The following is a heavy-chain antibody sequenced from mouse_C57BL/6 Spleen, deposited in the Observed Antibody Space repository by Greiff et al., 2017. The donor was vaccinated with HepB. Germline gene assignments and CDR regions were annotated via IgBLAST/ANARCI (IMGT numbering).Heavy chain of an antibody. D-gene: IGHD2-2*01. CDR1: GYTFTSYT. J-gene: IGHJ3*01. CDR3: AGEGWLRGFAC. Sequence: VQLQESGAELARPGASVKMSCKASGYTFTSYTMHWVKQRPGQGLEWIGYINPSSGDTKYNHKFKDKATLTADKYSSTDYMQLSSLTSEDSAVYYGAGEGWLRGFACWGQGTLVPVAA. CDR2: INPSSGDT. V-gene: IGHV1-4*01.